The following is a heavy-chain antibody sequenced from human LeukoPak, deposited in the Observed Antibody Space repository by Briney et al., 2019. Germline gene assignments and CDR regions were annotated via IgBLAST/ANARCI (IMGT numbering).Heavy chain of an antibody. Sequence: GGSLRLSCAASGFTFDDYGMSWVRQAPGKGLEWVSGINWNGGSTGYADSVKGRFTISRDNAKNSLYLQMNSLRAEDTALYYCASSSEVDYYYYMDVWDKGTTVTVSS. CDR3: ASSSEVDYYYYMDV. CDR2: INWNGGST. CDR1: GFTFDDYG. D-gene: IGHD1-26*01. J-gene: IGHJ6*03. V-gene: IGHV3-20*04.